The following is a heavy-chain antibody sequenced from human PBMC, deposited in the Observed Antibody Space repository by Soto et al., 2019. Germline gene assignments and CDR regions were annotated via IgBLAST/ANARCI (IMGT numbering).Heavy chain of an antibody. Sequence: QSGGSLRLSCAASGFTFSKHWMHWVRQAPGKGLVWVSHIKTDGSFTRDADSVKGRFTISRDNARNTLYLQMNSLRAEDTAVYYCARGNNWSLDYWGQGTLVTVSS. CDR3: ARGNNWSLDY. V-gene: IGHV3-74*01. D-gene: IGHD1-1*01. CDR2: IKTDGSFT. J-gene: IGHJ4*02. CDR1: GFTFSKHW.